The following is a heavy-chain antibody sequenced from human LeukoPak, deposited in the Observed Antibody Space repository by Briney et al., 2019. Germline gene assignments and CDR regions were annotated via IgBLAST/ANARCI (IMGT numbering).Heavy chain of an antibody. Sequence: GGSLRLSCVASGFVFNNYAMSWVRQAPGQGLEWVSDINGRGDATIYADSVKGRFTVSRDNSKNTLYLQMNSLRAEDTAVYYCAIIMYSVTSVANYWGQGALVTVSS. CDR1: GFVFNNYA. D-gene: IGHD4-17*01. J-gene: IGHJ4*02. V-gene: IGHV3-23*01. CDR2: INGRGDAT. CDR3: AIIMYSVTSVANY.